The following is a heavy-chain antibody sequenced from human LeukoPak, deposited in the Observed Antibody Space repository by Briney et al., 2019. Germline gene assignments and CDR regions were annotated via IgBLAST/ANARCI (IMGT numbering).Heavy chain of an antibody. V-gene: IGHV4-34*01. Sequence: SETLSLTCDVYGGSFSGYYWSWIRQPPGKGLEWIGEINHSGSTNYNPSLKSRVTISVDTSKNQFSLKLSSVTAADTAVYYCARSGYSVDDAFDIWGQGTMVTVSS. CDR3: ARSGYSVDDAFDI. D-gene: IGHD3-22*01. CDR2: INHSGST. J-gene: IGHJ3*02. CDR1: GGSFSGYY.